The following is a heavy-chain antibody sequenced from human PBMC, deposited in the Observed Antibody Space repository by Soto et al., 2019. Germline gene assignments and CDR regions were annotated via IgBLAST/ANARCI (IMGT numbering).Heavy chain of an antibody. Sequence: ASVKVSCKASGYTFTSYDINWVRQATGQGLEWMGWMNPNSGNTGYAQKFQGRVTMTRNTSISTAYMELSSLRSEDTAVYYCARWGVTIFGVELYYYYYMDVWGKGTTVTVSS. CDR3: ARWGVTIFGVELYYYYYMDV. J-gene: IGHJ6*03. V-gene: IGHV1-8*01. CDR1: GYTFTSYD. D-gene: IGHD3-3*01. CDR2: MNPNSGNT.